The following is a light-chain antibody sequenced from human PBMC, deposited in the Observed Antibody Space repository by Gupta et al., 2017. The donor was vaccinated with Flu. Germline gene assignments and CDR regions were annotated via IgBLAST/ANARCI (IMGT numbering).Light chain of an antibody. CDR1: RSVSSN. J-gene: IGKJ5*01. CDR3: QYRRKWPIT. V-gene: IGKV3-15*01. Sequence: EMVLPQSPPTRSVSPGEKATLPCRAGRSVSSNLSGYQQQTGGHARLLINCASTRTAGIPAGIISSGSGAAYTPIISSLQSADYAVDYYCQYRRKWPITFGGGTRLEIK. CDR2: CAS.